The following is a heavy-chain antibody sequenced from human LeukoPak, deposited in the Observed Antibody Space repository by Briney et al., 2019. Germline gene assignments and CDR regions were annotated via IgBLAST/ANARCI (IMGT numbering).Heavy chain of an antibody. V-gene: IGHV3-30*18. Sequence: GGSLRLSCAASGFTFSSYGMHWVRQAPGKGLEWVAVISYDGSNKYYADSVKGRFTISRDNSKNTLYLQMNSLRAEDTAVYYCAKVRLDSSGSFFDYWGQGTLVTVSS. CDR1: GFTFSSYG. CDR2: ISYDGSNK. J-gene: IGHJ4*02. D-gene: IGHD6-19*01. CDR3: AKVRLDSSGSFFDY.